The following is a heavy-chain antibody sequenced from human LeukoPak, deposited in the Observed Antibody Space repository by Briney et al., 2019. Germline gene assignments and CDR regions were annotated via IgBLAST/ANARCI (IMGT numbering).Heavy chain of an antibody. V-gene: IGHV4-4*07. CDR1: GGSISSYY. Sequence: SETLSLTCTVSGGSISSYYWSWIRQPAGKGLEWMGRIYTSGSTNYNPSLKSRVTMSVDTSKNQFSLKLSSVTAADTAVYYCARGGFSYYDSSGYLNFDYWGQGTLVTVSS. D-gene: IGHD3-22*01. CDR3: ARGGFSYYDSSGYLNFDY. J-gene: IGHJ4*02. CDR2: IYTSGST.